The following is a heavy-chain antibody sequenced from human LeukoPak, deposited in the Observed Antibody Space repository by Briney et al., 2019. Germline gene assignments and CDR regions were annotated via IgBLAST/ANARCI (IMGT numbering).Heavy chain of an antibody. CDR1: GFTFSSYS. V-gene: IGHV3-21*01. J-gene: IGHJ4*02. D-gene: IGHD2-15*01. CDR2: ISSSSSYI. Sequence: GGSLRLSCAASGFTFSSYSMNWVRQAPGKGLEWVSSISSSSSYIYYADSVKGRFTISRDNAKNSLYLQMNSLRAEDTAVYYCARAFKANRLCSGGSRALCKYYFDYWGQGTLVTVSS. CDR3: ARAFKANRLCSGGSRALCKYYFDY.